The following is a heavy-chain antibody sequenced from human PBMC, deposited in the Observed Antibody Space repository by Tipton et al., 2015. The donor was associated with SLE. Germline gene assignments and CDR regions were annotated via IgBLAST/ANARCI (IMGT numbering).Heavy chain of an antibody. V-gene: IGHV3-20*04. CDR2: INWNGGST. Sequence: GSLRLSCAASGFTFDDYGMSWVRQAPGKGLEWVSGINWNGGSTGYADSVKGRFTISRDNAKNSLYLQMNSLRAEDTAVYYCARDRIQEIAVAGTADYWGQGTLVTVSS. J-gene: IGHJ4*02. D-gene: IGHD6-19*01. CDR1: GFTFDDYG. CDR3: ARDRIQEIAVAGTADY.